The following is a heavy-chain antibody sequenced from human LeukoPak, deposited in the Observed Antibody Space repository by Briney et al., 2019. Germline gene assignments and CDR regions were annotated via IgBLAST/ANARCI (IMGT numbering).Heavy chain of an antibody. D-gene: IGHD5-12*01. J-gene: IGHJ5*02. CDR2: IYYSGRT. CDR3: ARQTPHYSGYDRSRWFDP. Sequence: SETLSLTCTVSGDSISSSTYYWGWIRQPPGKGLEWIGSIYYSGRTYYNPSLKSRVSISVDTSKNQFSLKLSSVTAADTAVYYCARQTPHYSGYDRSRWFDPWGQGTLVTVSS. CDR1: GDSISSSTYY. V-gene: IGHV4-39*01.